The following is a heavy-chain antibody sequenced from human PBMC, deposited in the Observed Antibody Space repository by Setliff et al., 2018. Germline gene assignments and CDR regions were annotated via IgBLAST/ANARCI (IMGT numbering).Heavy chain of an antibody. CDR2: MNPNSGNT. Sequence: ASVKVSCKASGYTFTSYDINWVRQATGQGLEWMGWMNPNSGNTGYAQKFQGRVAITRNTSISTAYMELSSLRSEDTAVYYCARGGGQIHYDFWSGYFSDPQPNYYYYYMDVWGKGTTVTVSS. J-gene: IGHJ6*03. V-gene: IGHV1-8*03. CDR3: ARGGGQIHYDFWSGYFSDPQPNYYYYYMDV. D-gene: IGHD3-3*01. CDR1: GYTFTSYD.